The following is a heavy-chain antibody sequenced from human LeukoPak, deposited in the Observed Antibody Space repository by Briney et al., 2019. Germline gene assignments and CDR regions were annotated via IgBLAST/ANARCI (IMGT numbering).Heavy chain of an antibody. Sequence: SETLSLTCAVYGGSFSGYYWSWIRQPPGKGLEWIGEINHSGSTNYNPSLKSRVTISVDTSKNQFSLKLSSVTAADTAVYYCARHSAMIVGWVDWYFDLWGRGTLVTVSS. V-gene: IGHV4-34*01. CDR1: GGSFSGYY. J-gene: IGHJ2*01. CDR3: ARHSAMIVGWVDWYFDL. D-gene: IGHD3-22*01. CDR2: INHSGST.